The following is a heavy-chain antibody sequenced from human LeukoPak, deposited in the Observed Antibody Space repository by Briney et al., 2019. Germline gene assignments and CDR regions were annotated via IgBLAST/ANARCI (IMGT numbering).Heavy chain of an antibody. CDR1: GFTFSSYA. Sequence: PGGSLRLSCAASGFTFSSYAMSWVRQAPGKGLEWVSAISGSGGSTYYADSVKGRFTISRDNSKNTLYLQMNSLRAEDTAVYYCARAHYGSGSYSHYYYYGMDVWGQGTTVTVSS. CDR2: ISGSGGST. CDR3: ARAHYGSGSYSHYYYYGMDV. V-gene: IGHV3-23*01. D-gene: IGHD3-10*01. J-gene: IGHJ6*02.